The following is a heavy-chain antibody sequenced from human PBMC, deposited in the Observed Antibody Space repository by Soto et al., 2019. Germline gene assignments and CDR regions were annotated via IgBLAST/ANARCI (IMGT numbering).Heavy chain of an antibody. CDR3: AREQDSSWHGIDS. D-gene: IGHD6-19*01. Sequence: EVQLLESGGGLVQPGGSLRLSCAASGFTFSNYAVTWVRQAPGKGLEWVSSMSGSRGSTYYADSVKGRVTISRDNSKNPRYLQMNSLRAADTAVYSCAREQDSSWHGIDSWGQGTLVTVSS. CDR1: GFTFSNYA. CDR2: MSGSRGST. J-gene: IGHJ4*02. V-gene: IGHV3-23*01.